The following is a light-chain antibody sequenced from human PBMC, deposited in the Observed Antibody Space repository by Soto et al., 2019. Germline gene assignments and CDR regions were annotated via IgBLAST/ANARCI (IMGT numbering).Light chain of an antibody. Sequence: EIVLTQSPGTLSLSSGERATLSCRASQSVSRKLVWYQQKPGQAPRLLIYDTSTRATGIPARFSGSGSGTEFTLTISSLQSEDFAVYYCQQYNTWTSITFGQGTRLEIK. CDR2: DTS. CDR1: QSVSRK. V-gene: IGKV3-15*01. CDR3: QQYNTWTSIT. J-gene: IGKJ5*01.